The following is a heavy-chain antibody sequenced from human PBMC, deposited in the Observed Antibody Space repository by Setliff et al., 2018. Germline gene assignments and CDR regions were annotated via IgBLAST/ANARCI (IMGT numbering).Heavy chain of an antibody. Sequence: SETLSLTCTVYGGSISSYYWSWIRQPPGKGLEWIAYIYYSGSTNYNPSHKSRVTISVDTSKNQFSLKLSSVTAADTAVYYCARGNNWEPDAFDVWGQGTMVTVSS. V-gene: IGHV4-59*01. J-gene: IGHJ3*01. CDR1: GGSISSYY. CDR3: ARGNNWEPDAFDV. D-gene: IGHD1-20*01. CDR2: IYYSGST.